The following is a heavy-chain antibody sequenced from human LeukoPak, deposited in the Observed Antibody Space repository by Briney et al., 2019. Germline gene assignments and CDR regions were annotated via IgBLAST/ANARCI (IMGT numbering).Heavy chain of an antibody. CDR2: INPNSGGT. Sequence: ASVKVSCKASGYTFTGYYMHWVRQAPGQGLEWMGRINPNSGGTNYAQKFQGRVTMTRDTSISTAYMELSRLRSDDTVVYYCARDQLGSHDAFDIWGQGTMVTVSS. CDR1: GYTFTGYY. CDR3: ARDQLGSHDAFDI. V-gene: IGHV1-2*05. D-gene: IGHD1-26*01. J-gene: IGHJ3*02.